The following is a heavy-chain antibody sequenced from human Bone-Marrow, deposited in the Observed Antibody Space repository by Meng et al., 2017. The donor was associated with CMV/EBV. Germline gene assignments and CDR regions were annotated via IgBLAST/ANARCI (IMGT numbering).Heavy chain of an antibody. V-gene: IGHV3-21*01. J-gene: IGHJ6*01. CDR1: GFTFSSYS. D-gene: IGHD6-6*01. Sequence: GGPLRLPCAASGFTFSSYSMNWVRQAPGKGLEWVSSISSSSSYIYYADSVKGRFTISRDNAKISLYLQMNSLGAEDTAVYYCARDLRQLVRYYYYYYGMDVWGQGTTVTVYS. CDR3: ARDLRQLVRYYYYYYGMDV. CDR2: ISSSSSYI.